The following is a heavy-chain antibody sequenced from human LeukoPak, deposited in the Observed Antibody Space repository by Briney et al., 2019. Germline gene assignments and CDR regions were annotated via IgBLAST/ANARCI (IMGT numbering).Heavy chain of an antibody. V-gene: IGHV3-11*04. CDR2: ISGSGSTI. Sequence: GGSLRLSCAASGFTFSAYAMAWVRQAPGKGLEWVSTISGSGSTIYYADSVKGRFTISRDNAKNSLYLQMNSLRAEDTAVYYCARDYTNYYDSSGYPDAFDIWGQGTMVTVSS. D-gene: IGHD3-22*01. CDR3: ARDYTNYYDSSGYPDAFDI. CDR1: GFTFSAYA. J-gene: IGHJ3*02.